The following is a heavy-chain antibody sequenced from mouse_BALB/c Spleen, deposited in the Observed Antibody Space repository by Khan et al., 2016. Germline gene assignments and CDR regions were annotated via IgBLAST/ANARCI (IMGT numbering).Heavy chain of an antibody. D-gene: IGHD1-1*01. CDR1: GYSLTSDYA. CDR3: ARIYGGDFDY. Sequence: EVELVESGPGLVKPSQSLSLTCTVTGYSLTSDYAWNWIRQFPGNKLEWMGYISYSGNTKYNPSLKRRISITRDTSKNPFFLQLTYVTTEDTATYYRARIYGGDFDYWGQGTTLTVSS. CDR2: ISYSGNT. J-gene: IGHJ2*01. V-gene: IGHV3-2*02.